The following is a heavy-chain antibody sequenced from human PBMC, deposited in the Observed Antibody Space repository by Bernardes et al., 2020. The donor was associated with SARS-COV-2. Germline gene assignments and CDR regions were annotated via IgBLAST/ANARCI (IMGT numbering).Heavy chain of an antibody. J-gene: IGHJ4*02. Sequence: GRSLRLSCVVSGFRFSAYWMHWVRQTPGKGLVWVSRLNEHGTITTYADSVKGRFTISRDNAKNTLYLQMNSLRAEDTATYYCVRDLAGGRGSWGQGTLVTVSS. CDR1: GFRFSAYW. V-gene: IGHV3-74*03. CDR2: LNEHGTIT. D-gene: IGHD2-15*01. CDR3: VRDLAGGRGS.